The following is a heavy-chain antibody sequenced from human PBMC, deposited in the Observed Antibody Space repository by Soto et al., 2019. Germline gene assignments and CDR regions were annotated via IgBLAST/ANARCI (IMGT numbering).Heavy chain of an antibody. Sequence: WGSLRLSCVASGFPFSSYAMSWVRQTPEKGLEWVSGISGSGGRTYYADSVKGRFTISRDNSNNTLSLQMHILRVEDTAVYFCAKGGYYSLFDIWGQGTMVTVSS. CDR1: GFPFSSYA. CDR2: ISGSGGRT. J-gene: IGHJ3*02. D-gene: IGHD3-16*01. CDR3: AKGGYYSLFDI. V-gene: IGHV3-23*01.